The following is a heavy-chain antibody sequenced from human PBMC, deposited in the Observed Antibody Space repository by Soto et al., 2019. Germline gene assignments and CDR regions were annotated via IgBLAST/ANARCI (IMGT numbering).Heavy chain of an antibody. D-gene: IGHD3-22*01. CDR3: ARVKFYCGSSGNPPVGY. V-gene: IGHV3-23*01. CDR2: ISDGGATS. CDR1: GFSLSSHA. J-gene: IGHJ4*02. Sequence: GGSLRLSCVASGFSLSSHAVSWVRQTPEKGLEWVSSISDGGATSSYTDSVKGRFTVSRDNSRNTLYLQMDSMRVEHTALYYCARVKFYCGSSGNPPVGYWGQGTMVTVSS.